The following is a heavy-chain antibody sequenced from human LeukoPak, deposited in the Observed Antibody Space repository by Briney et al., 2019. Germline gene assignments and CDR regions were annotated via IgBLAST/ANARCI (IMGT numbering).Heavy chain of an antibody. CDR2: ISYVGSNK. CDR1: GFTFSSYA. CDR3: ASGMDV. V-gene: IGHV3-30-3*01. Sequence: GGSLRLSCAASGFTFSSYAINWVRQAPGKGLEWVAVISYVGSNKYYADSVKGRFTISRDNSKNTLYLQMNSLTPEDTAVYYCASGMDVWGQGTTVTVSS. J-gene: IGHJ6*02.